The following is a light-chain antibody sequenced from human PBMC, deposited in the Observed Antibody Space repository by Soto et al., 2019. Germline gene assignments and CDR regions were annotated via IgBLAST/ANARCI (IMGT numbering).Light chain of an antibody. V-gene: IGLV2-8*01. CDR1: SSDIGGYNY. CDR3: SSYAGSNNFVL. Sequence: QSALTQPPSASGSPGQSVTISCTGTSSDIGGYNYVSWYQQHPGKAPKLMIYDVNKRPSGVPDRFSGSKSGNTASLTGSGLQAEDEADYYCSSYAGSNNFVLFGGGTKLTVL. J-gene: IGLJ2*01. CDR2: DVN.